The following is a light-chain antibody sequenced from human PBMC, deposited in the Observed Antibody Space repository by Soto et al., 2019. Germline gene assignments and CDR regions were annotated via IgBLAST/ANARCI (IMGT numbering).Light chain of an antibody. V-gene: IGKV3-15*01. Sequence: IVLTQSPATLSVSPGESVTLSCRASQSIYNKVAWYQQKPGQAPRLLIYGASTRATGISARFSGSGSGTEFTLTISSLQSEDFAVYYCQQYNNWPPITFGQGTRLEIK. CDR3: QQYNNWPPIT. CDR2: GAS. J-gene: IGKJ5*01. CDR1: QSIYNK.